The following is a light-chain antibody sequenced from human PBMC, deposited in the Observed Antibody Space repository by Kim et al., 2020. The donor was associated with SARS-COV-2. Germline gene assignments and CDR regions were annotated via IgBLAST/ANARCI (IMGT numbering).Light chain of an antibody. Sequence: DIQMTQSPSTLSASVGDRVTITCRASQSISNWLAWYQQKPGKAPKLLIYKASSLESGVPSRFSGSGSGTEFTITISSLQSDDFATYYCQQYDTYPLTFGGGTKVDIK. V-gene: IGKV1-5*03. J-gene: IGKJ4*01. CDR3: QQYDTYPLT. CDR1: QSISNW. CDR2: KAS.